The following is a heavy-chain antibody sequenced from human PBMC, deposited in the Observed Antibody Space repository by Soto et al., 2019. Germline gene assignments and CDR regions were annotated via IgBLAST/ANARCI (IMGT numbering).Heavy chain of an antibody. CDR1: GFTFSNAW. V-gene: IGHV3-15*01. CDR2: IKSKTDGGTP. D-gene: IGHD3-22*01. CDR3: TTDTGCATMIVA. J-gene: IGHJ4*02. Sequence: GGSLRLSCAASGFTFSNAWMSWVRQAPGKGLEWVGRIKSKTDGGTPDYAAPVKGGFTISRDDSKNTLYLQINSLKTEDTAVYDCTTDTGCATMIVAWGQGTLGTVSS.